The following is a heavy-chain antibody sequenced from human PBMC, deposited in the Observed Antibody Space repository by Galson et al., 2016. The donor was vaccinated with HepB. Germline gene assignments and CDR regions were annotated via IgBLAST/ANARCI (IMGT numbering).Heavy chain of an antibody. V-gene: IGHV3-30*02. CDR1: GFNFSHYG. CDR3: AKARMKYFSNNPYDMDV. Sequence: SLRLSCAASGFNFSHYGMHWVRQAPGKGLEWVSFMAYSGSVIHYLDSVKGRFTISRDNSKNTLFLQMNSLRPEDAAVYFCAKARMKYFSNNPYDMDVWGLGTTVSVSS. D-gene: IGHD2/OR15-2a*01. J-gene: IGHJ6*02. CDR2: MAYSGSVI.